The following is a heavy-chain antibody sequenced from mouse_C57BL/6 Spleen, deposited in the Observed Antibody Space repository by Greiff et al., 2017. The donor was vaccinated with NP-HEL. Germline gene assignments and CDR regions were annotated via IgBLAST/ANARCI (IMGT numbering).Heavy chain of an antibody. CDR2: IWSGGST. CDR1: GFSLTSYG. CDR3: ARNNYYGNHWYFDV. J-gene: IGHJ1*03. V-gene: IGHV2-2*01. Sequence: QVQLQQSGPGLVQPSQSLSITCTVSGFSLTSYGVHWVRQSPGKGLEWLGVIWSGGSTDYNAAFISRLSISKDNSKSQVFFKMNSLQADDTAIYYCARNNYYGNHWYFDVWGTGTTVTVSS. D-gene: IGHD2-1*01.